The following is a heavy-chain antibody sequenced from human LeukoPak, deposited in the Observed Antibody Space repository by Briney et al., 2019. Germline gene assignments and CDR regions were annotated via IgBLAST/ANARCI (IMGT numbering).Heavy chain of an antibody. Sequence: PGRSLRLTCAASGFTFSSYAMHWVRQAPGKGLEWVAVISYDGSNKYYADSVKGRFTISRDNSKNTLYLQMNSLRAEDTAVYYRARVKEASAFDIWGQGTMVTVSS. V-gene: IGHV3-30*04. CDR2: ISYDGSNK. CDR1: GFTFSSYA. CDR3: ARVKEASAFDI. J-gene: IGHJ3*02. D-gene: IGHD5-12*01.